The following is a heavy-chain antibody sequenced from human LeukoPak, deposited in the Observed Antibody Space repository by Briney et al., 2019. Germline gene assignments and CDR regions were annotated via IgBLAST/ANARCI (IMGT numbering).Heavy chain of an antibody. CDR2: IRYDGSNK. V-gene: IGHV3-30*02. D-gene: IGHD5-18*01. Sequence: GGSLRLSCAASGFTFSSYGMHWVRQAPGKGLEWAAFIRYDGSNKYYADSVKGRFTISRDNSKNALYLQMNSLRAEDTAVYYCARVGRGYSFKVYYFDYWGQGTRVTVSS. J-gene: IGHJ4*02. CDR3: ARVGRGYSFKVYYFDY. CDR1: GFTFSSYG.